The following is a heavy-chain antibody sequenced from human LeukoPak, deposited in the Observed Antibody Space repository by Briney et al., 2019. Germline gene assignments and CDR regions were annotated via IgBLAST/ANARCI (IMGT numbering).Heavy chain of an antibody. Sequence: GGSLRLSCAASGFTFSSYWMSWVRQAPGKGLEWVSAISGSGGSTYYADSVKGRFTISRDNSKNTLYLQMNSLRAEDTAVYYCAKGGSVRFLEWPFDYWGQGTLVTVSS. CDR3: AKGGSVRFLEWPFDY. CDR2: ISGSGGST. V-gene: IGHV3-23*01. J-gene: IGHJ4*02. CDR1: GFTFSSYW. D-gene: IGHD3-3*01.